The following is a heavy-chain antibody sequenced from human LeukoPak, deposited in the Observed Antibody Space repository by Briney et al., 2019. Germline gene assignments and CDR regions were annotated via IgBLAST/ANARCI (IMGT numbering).Heavy chain of an antibody. V-gene: IGHV4-30-4*01. Sequence: SQTLSLTCTVSGGSISSGDYYWSWIRQPPGKGLEWIGYIYYSGSTYYNPSLKSRVTISVDTSKNQFSLKLSSVTAADTAVYYCARSNYIAAAGRYYSDYWGQGTLVTVSS. CDR3: ARSNYIAAAGRYYSDY. CDR1: GGSISSGDYY. CDR2: IYYSGST. J-gene: IGHJ4*02. D-gene: IGHD6-13*01.